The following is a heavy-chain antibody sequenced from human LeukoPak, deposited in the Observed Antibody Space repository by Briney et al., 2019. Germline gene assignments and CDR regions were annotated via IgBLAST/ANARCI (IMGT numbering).Heavy chain of an antibody. CDR3: ARVGFWSGYCFDY. CDR2: IYSGGSA. D-gene: IGHD3-3*01. CDR1: GFAVSSNY. V-gene: IGHV3-53*01. J-gene: IGHJ4*02. Sequence: GGSLRLSCVVSGFAVSSNYMSWVRQAPGKGLEWVSLIYSGGSAYYADSVKGRFTISGDNSKNTVYLQMSSLRAEDTAVYYCARVGFWSGYCFDYWGQGPRSPSPQ.